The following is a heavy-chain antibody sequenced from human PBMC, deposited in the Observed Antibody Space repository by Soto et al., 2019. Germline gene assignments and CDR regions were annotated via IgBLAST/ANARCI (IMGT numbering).Heavy chain of an antibody. CDR2: ISHDGSKT. V-gene: IGHV3-30*03. CDR1: GFTFSSYG. CDR3: AREIGYSSTWPSY. Sequence: GGSLRLSCAASGFTFSSYGIHWVRQAPGKGLEWVAVISHDGSKTNYADSVKGRFTISRDNSRNTLFLQMNSLRVEDTAVYYCAREIGYSSTWPSYWGQGTLVTVSS. D-gene: IGHD6-13*01. J-gene: IGHJ4*02.